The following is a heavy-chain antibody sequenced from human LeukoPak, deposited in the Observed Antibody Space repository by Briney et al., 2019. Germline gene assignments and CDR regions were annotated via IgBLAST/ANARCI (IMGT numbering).Heavy chain of an antibody. CDR3: ARDHGQQVATRPYYYYYMDV. V-gene: IGHV4-59*12. J-gene: IGHJ6*03. CDR1: GGSISSYY. CDR2: IYYSGST. D-gene: IGHD5-12*01. Sequence: SETLSLTCTVSGGSISSYYWSWIRQPPGKGLEWIGYIYYSGSTNYNPSLKSRVTISVDTSKNQFSLQLNSVTPEDTAVYYCARDHGQQVATRPYYYYYMDVWGKGTTVTVSS.